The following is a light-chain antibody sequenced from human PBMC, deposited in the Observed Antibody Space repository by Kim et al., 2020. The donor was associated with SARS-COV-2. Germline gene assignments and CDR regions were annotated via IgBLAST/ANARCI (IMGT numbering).Light chain of an antibody. Sequence: SSELTQDPAVSVALGQTVRITCQGDSLRSYYATWYQQKPGQAPILVIYGKNNRPSGILERFSGSSSGNTASLTITGTQAGDEADYYCNSRDSNDNVVFGGGTQLTVL. J-gene: IGLJ2*01. CDR1: SLRSYY. V-gene: IGLV3-19*01. CDR3: NSRDSNDNVV. CDR2: GKN.